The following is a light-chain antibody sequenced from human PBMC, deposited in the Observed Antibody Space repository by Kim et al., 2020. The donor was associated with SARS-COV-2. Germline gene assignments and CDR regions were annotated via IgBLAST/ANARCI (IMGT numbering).Light chain of an antibody. J-gene: IGKJ1*01. CDR3: QQYYSYST. V-gene: IGKV1-5*03. CDR2: GAS. Sequence: SGYVGDRATLTRRASQTINSVLAWFQQKPGKAPKVLIYGASTLESGVPARFSGSGSGTEFTLTIDSLQPDDFGIYYCQQYYSYSTFGQGTKVDIK. CDR1: QTINSV.